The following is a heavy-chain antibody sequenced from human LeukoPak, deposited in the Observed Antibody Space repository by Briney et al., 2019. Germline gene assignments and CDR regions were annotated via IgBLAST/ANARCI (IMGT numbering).Heavy chain of an antibody. CDR1: GFTFSNAW. CDR3: TTHSLRYFDWLLS. V-gene: IGHV3-15*01. J-gene: IGHJ4*02. Sequence: GGSLRLSCAASGFTFSNAWMSWVRQAPGKGLEWVGRIKSKTDGGTTDYAAPVKGRFTISRDDSKNTLYLQMNSLKTEDTAVYYCTTHSLRYFDWLLSWGQGTLVTVSS. D-gene: IGHD3-9*01. CDR2: IKSKTDGGTT.